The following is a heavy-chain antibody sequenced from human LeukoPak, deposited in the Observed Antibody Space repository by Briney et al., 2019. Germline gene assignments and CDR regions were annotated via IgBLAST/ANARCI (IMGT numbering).Heavy chain of an antibody. CDR3: ARERRYCSGGSCYSELDY. CDR1: GGSISSYY. V-gene: IGHV4-59*01. J-gene: IGHJ4*02. D-gene: IGHD2-15*01. CDR2: IYYSGST. Sequence: SETLSLTCTVSGGSISSYYWSWIRQPPGKGLEWIGYIYYSGSTNYNPSLKSRVTISVDTSKNQFSLKLSSVTAADTAVYYCARERRYCSGGSCYSELDYWGQGTLVTVSS.